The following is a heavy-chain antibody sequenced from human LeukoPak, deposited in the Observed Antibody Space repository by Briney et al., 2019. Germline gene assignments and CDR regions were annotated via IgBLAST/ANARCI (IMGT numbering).Heavy chain of an antibody. V-gene: IGHV3-30*18. J-gene: IGHJ6*03. CDR2: ISYDGSNK. CDR3: AKTGFQWGYYYYYMDV. Sequence: GGSLRLSCAASGFTFSSYWMSWVRQAPGKGLEWVAVISYDGSNKYYADSVKGRFTISRDNSKNTLYLQMTSLRAEDTAVYSCAKTGFQWGYYYYYMDVWGKGTTVTVSS. CDR1: GFTFSSYW. D-gene: IGHD1-14*01.